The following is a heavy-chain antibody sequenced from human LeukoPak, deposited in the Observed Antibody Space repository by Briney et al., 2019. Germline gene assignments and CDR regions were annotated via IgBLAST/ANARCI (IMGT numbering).Heavy chain of an antibody. CDR1: GFTFSSYS. J-gene: IGHJ4*02. CDR2: ISSSSSYM. Sequence: GGSLRLSCAASGFTFSSYSMNWVRQAPGKGLEWVSSISSSSSYMYYADSVKGRFTISRDNAKNSLYLQMNSLRAEDTAVYYCARGYYYDYVWGSYRTNPSFDYWGQGTLVTVSS. V-gene: IGHV3-21*01. CDR3: ARGYYYDYVWGSYRTNPSFDY. D-gene: IGHD3-16*02.